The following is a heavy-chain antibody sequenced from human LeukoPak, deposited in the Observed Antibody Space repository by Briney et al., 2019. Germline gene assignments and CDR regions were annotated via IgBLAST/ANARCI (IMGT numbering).Heavy chain of an antibody. J-gene: IGHJ6*03. CDR2: IYYSGST. CDR1: GGSISSSSYY. CDR3: ARRRIAAAFPPYYYYMDV. V-gene: IGHV4-39*01. D-gene: IGHD6-13*01. Sequence: SETLSLTCTVSGGSISSSSYYWGWIRQPPGKGLEWFGSIYYSGSTYYNPSLKSRVTISVDTSKNQFSLKLSSVTAADTAVYYCARRRIAAAFPPYYYYMDVWGKGTTVTVSS.